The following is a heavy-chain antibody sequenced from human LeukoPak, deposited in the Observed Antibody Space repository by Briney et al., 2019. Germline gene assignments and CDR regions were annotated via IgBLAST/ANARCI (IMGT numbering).Heavy chain of an antibody. J-gene: IGHJ4*02. Sequence: GGSLRLSCAASGFTFSSYAMSWVRQAPGKGLEWVSTTTGSGGSTYYADSVKGRFTISRDISKNMLYLQMNSLRAEDTAVYYCARLDYYDSGNWGQGALVTVSS. D-gene: IGHD3-22*01. CDR3: ARLDYYDSGN. V-gene: IGHV3-23*01. CDR2: TTGSGGST. CDR1: GFTFSSYA.